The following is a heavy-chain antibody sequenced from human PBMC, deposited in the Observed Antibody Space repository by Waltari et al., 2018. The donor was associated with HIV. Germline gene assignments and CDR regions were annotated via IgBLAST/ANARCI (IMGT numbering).Heavy chain of an antibody. CDR2: INTKTGNP. CDR1: GYTLTNND. Sequence: QVQLVQSGSELKKPGASVKVSCTASGYTLTNNDMNWVRQAPGQGLEWMGWINTKTGNPTYAQGFRGRFVFSLDTSVSTAYLQINSLKADDTAVYYCARHVLEGTYGSGSYFNYGLDVWGQGSTVTVSS. J-gene: IGHJ6*02. D-gene: IGHD3-10*01. CDR3: ARHVLEGTYGSGSYFNYGLDV. V-gene: IGHV7-4-1*02.